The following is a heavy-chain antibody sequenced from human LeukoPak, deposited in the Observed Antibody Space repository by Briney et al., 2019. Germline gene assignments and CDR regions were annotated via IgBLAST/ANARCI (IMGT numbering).Heavy chain of an antibody. J-gene: IGHJ4*02. D-gene: IGHD3-16*01. Sequence: ASVKVSCKASGYTFTGYYMHWVRQAPGQGLEWMRWINPNRGGTNYAQKFQGRVTMTRDTSISTVYMELTRLRSDDTAVYYCARTTRGGVGYWGQGTLVTVSS. V-gene: IGHV1-2*02. CDR2: INPNRGGT. CDR1: GYTFTGYY. CDR3: ARTTRGGVGY.